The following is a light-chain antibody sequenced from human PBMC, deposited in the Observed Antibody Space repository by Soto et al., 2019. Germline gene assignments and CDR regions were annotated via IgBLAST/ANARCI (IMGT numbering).Light chain of an antibody. Sequence: EIVMTQSPATLSVSPGERATLSCKASQSVSGNLAWYQQRPGQAPRLLIYGASTRATGIPARFSGSGSGTEFTLTISSLQSEDFAVYYCQQYNNWPPLTFGGGTKVEIK. CDR3: QQYNNWPPLT. CDR1: QSVSGN. CDR2: GAS. V-gene: IGKV3-15*01. J-gene: IGKJ4*01.